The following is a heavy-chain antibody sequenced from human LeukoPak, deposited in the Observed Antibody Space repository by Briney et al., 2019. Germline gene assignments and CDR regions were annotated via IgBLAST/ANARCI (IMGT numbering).Heavy chain of an antibody. CDR3: ARDAQGTTGLAFDL. CDR2: IKHDGSER. Sequence: GGSLRLSCAASGFTFSIYWMNWVRQTPGKGPEWVAIIKHDGSERFYVDSVKGRFTVSRDNAKNSLYLQMNSLRAEDSAVYYCARDAQGTTGLAFDLWGQGTMVTVSS. V-gene: IGHV3-7*01. D-gene: IGHD2-8*02. J-gene: IGHJ3*01. CDR1: GFTFSIYW.